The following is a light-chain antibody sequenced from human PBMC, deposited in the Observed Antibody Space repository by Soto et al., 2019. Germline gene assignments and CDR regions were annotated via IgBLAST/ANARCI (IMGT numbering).Light chain of an antibody. CDR1: QSVSSN. Sequence: EIVMTQSPATLSVSPGERVTLSCRASQSVSSNLAWYQQKPGQAPRLLIYGASTRATGIPARFSGGGSETAFTLTISSLQSEDFAVYYCQQYHNWPPRTFGQGTKVEIK. V-gene: IGKV3-15*01. J-gene: IGKJ1*01. CDR2: GAS. CDR3: QQYHNWPPRT.